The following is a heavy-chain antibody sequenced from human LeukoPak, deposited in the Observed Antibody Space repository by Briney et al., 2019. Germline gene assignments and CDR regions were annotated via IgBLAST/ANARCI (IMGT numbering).Heavy chain of an antibody. CDR3: ASNRYYFDY. Sequence: PGGSLRLCCAVSGFTFSNYDMHWVRQAPGKGLEWVAVISYDGSNKYYADSVKGRFTISRDNSKNTLYLQMNSLRAEDTAVYYCASNRYYFDYWGQGTLVTVSS. CDR1: GFTFSNYD. CDR2: ISYDGSNK. J-gene: IGHJ4*02. V-gene: IGHV3-30*19. D-gene: IGHD1-14*01.